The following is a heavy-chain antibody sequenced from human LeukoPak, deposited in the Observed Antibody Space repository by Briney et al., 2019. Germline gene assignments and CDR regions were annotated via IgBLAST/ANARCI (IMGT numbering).Heavy chain of an antibody. CDR3: ARGAVQLWSGGGWFDP. J-gene: IGHJ5*02. V-gene: IGHV4-59*01. CDR2: IYYTGST. CDR1: GGSISNYY. Sequence: PSETLSLTCTVSGGSISNYYWSWIRQPPGKGLEWIAYIYYTGSTNYNPSLKSRVTISVDTSKNQFSLKLSSVTAADTAVYYCARGAVQLWSGGGWFDPWGQGTLVTVSS. D-gene: IGHD5-18*01.